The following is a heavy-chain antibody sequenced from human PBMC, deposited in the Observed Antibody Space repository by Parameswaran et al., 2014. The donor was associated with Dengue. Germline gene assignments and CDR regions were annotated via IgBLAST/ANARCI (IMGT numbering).Heavy chain of an antibody. V-gene: IGHV1-2*02. CDR3: TRERSSGWYRGCFDP. D-gene: IGHD3-22*01. CDR2: INPNTGDT. J-gene: IGHJ5*02. Sequence: WVRQAPGQGFEWMGWINPNTGDTNYAPKFQGRVTMTRDTSFSTAYMELSRLKSDDTAIYYCTRERSSGWYRGCFDPWGQGTLVTVSS.